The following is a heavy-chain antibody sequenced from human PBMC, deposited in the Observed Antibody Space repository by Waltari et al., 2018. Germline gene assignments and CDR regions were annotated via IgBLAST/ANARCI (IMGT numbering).Heavy chain of an antibody. CDR3: ARHGGVAGTAWLDY. CDR1: GYPITSGYS. CDR2: IYHSGST. Sequence: QVQLQESAPGLVKPSETLSLTCAVSGYPITSGYSCGCTRQPPGKGLEWIGSIYHSGSTYYNPSLKSRVTISVDTSKNQFSRKLSSVTAADTAVYYCARHGGVAGTAWLDYWGQGTLVTVSS. V-gene: IGHV4-38-2*01. D-gene: IGHD6-19*01. J-gene: IGHJ4*02.